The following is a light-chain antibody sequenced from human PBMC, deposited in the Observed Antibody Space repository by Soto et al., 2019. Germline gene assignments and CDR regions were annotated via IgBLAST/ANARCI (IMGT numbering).Light chain of an antibody. CDR3: QQYIRTLLS. CDR2: KAS. Sequence: DIQMTQSPSTLSASVGDRVSINCRASRSISGCLAWYQQKPGQAPRLLIYKASSLEIGVPSRFSGSGSGTEFTLTISSLQPEDSAVYYCQQYIRTLLSFGQGTRLEIK. CDR1: RSISGC. J-gene: IGKJ5*01. V-gene: IGKV1-5*03.